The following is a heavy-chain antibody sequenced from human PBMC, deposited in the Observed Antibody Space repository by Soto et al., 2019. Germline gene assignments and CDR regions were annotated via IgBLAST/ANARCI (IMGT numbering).Heavy chain of an antibody. V-gene: IGHV3-30*02. D-gene: IGHD6-13*01. CDR1: GFTFSSYG. CDR2: IWYDGSNK. J-gene: IGHJ6*02. CDR3: AKDLLKSSIAAAGTGPRSGYYYYGMDV. Sequence: GGSLRLSCAASGFTFSSYGMHWVRQAPGKGLEWVAVIWYDGSNKYYADSVKGRFTISRDNSKNTLYLQMNSLRAEDTAVYYCAKDLLKSSIAAAGTGPRSGYYYYGMDVWGQGTTVTVSS.